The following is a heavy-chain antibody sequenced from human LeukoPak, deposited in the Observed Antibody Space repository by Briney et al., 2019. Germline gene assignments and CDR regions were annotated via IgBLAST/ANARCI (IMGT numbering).Heavy chain of an antibody. CDR3: ARGNTAMAPNFDY. CDR2: MNPNSGNT. Sequence: ASVKVSCKASGHTFTSYDINWVRQATGQGLEWMGWMNPNSGNTGYAQKFQGRVTMTRNTSISTAYMELSSLRSEDTAVYYCARGNTAMAPNFDYWGQGTLVTVSS. CDR1: GHTFTSYD. J-gene: IGHJ4*02. V-gene: IGHV1-8*01. D-gene: IGHD5-18*01.